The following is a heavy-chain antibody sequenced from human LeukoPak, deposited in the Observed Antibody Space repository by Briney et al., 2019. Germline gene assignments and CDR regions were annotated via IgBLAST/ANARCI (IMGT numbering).Heavy chain of an antibody. J-gene: IGHJ3*02. Sequence: SETLSLTCTVSGGSISGSYWSWIRQPPGKGLEWIGYIYTSGSTNSNPSLKSRVTTSGDTSNNQFSLRPSSMTATDTAVYYCARHAHGKNHAFDIWGQRTMVAVSS. CDR1: GGSISGSY. V-gene: IGHV4-4*09. D-gene: IGHD1-14*01. CDR2: IYTSGST. CDR3: ARHAHGKNHAFDI.